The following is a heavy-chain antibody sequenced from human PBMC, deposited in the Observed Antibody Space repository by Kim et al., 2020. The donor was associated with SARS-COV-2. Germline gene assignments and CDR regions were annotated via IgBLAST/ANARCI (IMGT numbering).Heavy chain of an antibody. J-gene: IGHJ5*02. Sequence: SGPTLVKPTQTLTLTCTFSGFSLSTSGVGVGWIRQPPGKALEWLALIYWDDDKRYSPSLKSRLTITKDTSKNQVVLTMTNMDPVDTATYYCAHSPINPKAFGDLSSKWFDPWGQGTLVTVSS. V-gene: IGHV2-5*02. CDR1: GFSLSTSGVG. CDR2: IYWDDDK. CDR3: AHSPINPKAFGDLSSKWFDP. D-gene: IGHD3-10*01.